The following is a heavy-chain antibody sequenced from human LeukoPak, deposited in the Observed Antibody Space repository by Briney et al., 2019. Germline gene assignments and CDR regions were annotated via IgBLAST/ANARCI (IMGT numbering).Heavy chain of an antibody. Sequence: GGSLRLSCAASGFTFSSYAMSWVRQAPGKGLEWVSAISGSGGSTYYADSVKGRFTISRDNSKNTLYLQMNSLRAEDTAVYYCARSLPFDPERLRLGELSTWGQGTLVTVSS. J-gene: IGHJ5*02. CDR2: ISGSGGST. D-gene: IGHD3-16*02. CDR3: ARSLPFDPERLRLGELST. V-gene: IGHV3-23*01. CDR1: GFTFSSYA.